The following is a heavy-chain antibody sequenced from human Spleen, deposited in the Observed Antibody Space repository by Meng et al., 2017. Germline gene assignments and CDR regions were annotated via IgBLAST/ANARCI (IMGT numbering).Heavy chain of an antibody. J-gene: IGHJ4*02. CDR1: GYTFTGYY. D-gene: IGHD6-25*01. Sequence: ASVKVSCKASGYTFTGYYMHWVRQAPGQGLEWMGWISAYNGNANYEQKLQGRVTMTRDTSTSTAYMELRSLRSDDTAIYYCARDEDISAAGKLFGDYWGQGTLVTVSS. CDR3: ARDEDISAAGKLFGDY. CDR2: ISAYNGNA. V-gene: IGHV1-18*04.